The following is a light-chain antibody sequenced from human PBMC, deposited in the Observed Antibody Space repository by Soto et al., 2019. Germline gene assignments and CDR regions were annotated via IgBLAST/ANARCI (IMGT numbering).Light chain of an antibody. V-gene: IGLV7-46*01. CDR3: LLCYNAARV. CDR2: DTS. CDR1: TGAVTSNHH. Sequence: QAVVTQEPSLTVSPGGTVTLTCGSSTGAVTSNHHPYWFQQKAGQAPRTLIYDTSNKHSWTPARFSGSLLGDKAALTLSGAQPEDEDQYYCLLCYNAARVFGGGTKLTVL. J-gene: IGLJ2*01.